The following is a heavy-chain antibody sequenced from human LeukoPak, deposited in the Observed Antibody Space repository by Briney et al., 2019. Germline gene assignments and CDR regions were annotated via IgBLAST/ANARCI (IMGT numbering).Heavy chain of an antibody. J-gene: IGHJ5*02. D-gene: IGHD6-19*01. CDR1: GYRFVTYW. V-gene: IGHV5-51*01. Sequence: GESLKISCKGSGYRFVTYWIAWVRQMPGKGLEWMGIIYPGDSDTRYSPSFQGQVTISADKSISTAYLQWSSLKASDTAMYYCARQVVSGTGGFDPWGQGTLVTVSS. CDR2: IYPGDSDT. CDR3: ARQVVSGTGGFDP.